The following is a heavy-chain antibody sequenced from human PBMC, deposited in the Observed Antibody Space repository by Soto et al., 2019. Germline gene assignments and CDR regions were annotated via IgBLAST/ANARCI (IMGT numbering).Heavy chain of an antibody. CDR1: GYKFTAYW. CDR3: ARHIGVTVAGTRWYFDL. D-gene: IGHD6-19*01. J-gene: IGHJ2*01. V-gene: IGHV5-51*01. Sequence: EVQLVQSGPEVKKPGESLRISCEASGYKFTAYWIGWVRQMPGKGLEWMGIIYPGDSETRYSPSFQGQVTISADKSNSTAYMKWTSLKTSDTAIYYCARHIGVTVAGTRWYFDLWGRGTLVTVSS. CDR2: IYPGDSET.